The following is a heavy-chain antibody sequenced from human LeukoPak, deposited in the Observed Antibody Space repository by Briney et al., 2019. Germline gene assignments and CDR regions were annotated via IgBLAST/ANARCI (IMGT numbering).Heavy chain of an antibody. Sequence: GGSLRLSCAASGCTFSSYSMNWVRQAPGKGLEWVSSISSSSSYIYYADSVKGRFTISRDNAKNSLYLHMNSLRAEDTAVYYCARGVHLERQDDYWGQGTLVTVSS. CDR2: ISSSSSYI. CDR1: GCTFSSYS. D-gene: IGHD1-1*01. J-gene: IGHJ4*02. CDR3: ARGVHLERQDDY. V-gene: IGHV3-21*01.